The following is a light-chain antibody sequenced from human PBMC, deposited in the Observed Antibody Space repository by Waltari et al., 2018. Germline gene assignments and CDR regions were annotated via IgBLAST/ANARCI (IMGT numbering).Light chain of an antibody. CDR2: GAS. V-gene: IGKV1-12*02. CDR1: QDIAGY. CDR3: QQGYNTPFT. J-gene: IGKJ3*01. Sequence: DIQMTQSPSSLSASVGDKVTITCRASQDIAGYLARYQQQPGKAPKLLIFGASSLQTGVPSRFRGSGSGTDYSLTISSLQPEDFATYYCQQGYNTPFTFGPGTKLDIK.